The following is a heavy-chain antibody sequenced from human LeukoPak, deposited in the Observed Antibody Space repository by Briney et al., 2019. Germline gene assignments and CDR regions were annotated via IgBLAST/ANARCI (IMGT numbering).Heavy chain of an antibody. CDR1: GGSFSGYY. Sequence: PSETLSLTCAVYGGSFSGYYWSWIRQPPGKGLEWIGYIYYSGSTNYNPSLKSRVTISVDTSKNQFSLKLSSVTAADTAVYYCARDPTGTYVDYWGQGTLVTVSS. J-gene: IGHJ4*02. CDR2: IYYSGST. V-gene: IGHV4-59*01. CDR3: ARDPTGTYVDY. D-gene: IGHD1-1*01.